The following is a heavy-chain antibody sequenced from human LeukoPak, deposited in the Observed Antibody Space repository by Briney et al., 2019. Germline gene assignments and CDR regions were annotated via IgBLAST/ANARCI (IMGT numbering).Heavy chain of an antibody. Sequence: PGGSLRLSCAASGFTFSSYAMSWVPQAPGKGLEWVSAISGSGGSTYYADSVKGRFTISRDNSKNTLYLQMNSLRAEDTAVYYCAKLNDFWSGYSDYWGQGTLVTVSS. CDR3: AKLNDFWSGYSDY. CDR1: GFTFSSYA. D-gene: IGHD3-3*01. J-gene: IGHJ4*02. CDR2: ISGSGGST. V-gene: IGHV3-23*01.